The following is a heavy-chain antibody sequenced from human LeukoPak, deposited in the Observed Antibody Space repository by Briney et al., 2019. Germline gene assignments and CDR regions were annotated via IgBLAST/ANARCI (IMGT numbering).Heavy chain of an antibody. CDR3: TRQYPYDSSGYYYPTFDY. CDR1: GFTFSGSA. V-gene: IGHV3-73*01. Sequence: GGSLRLSCAASGFTFSGSAMHWVRQASGKGLEWVGRIRSKANSYATAHAASVKGRFTISRDDSKNTAYLQMNSLKTEDTAVYYCTRQYPYDSSGYYYPTFDYWGQGTLVTVSS. J-gene: IGHJ4*02. CDR2: IRSKANSYAT. D-gene: IGHD3-22*01.